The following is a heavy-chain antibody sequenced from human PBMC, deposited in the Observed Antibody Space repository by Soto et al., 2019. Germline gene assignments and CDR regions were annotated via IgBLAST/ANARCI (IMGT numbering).Heavy chain of an antibody. Sequence: QVQLVQSGAEVKKPGSSVKVSCKASGGTFSSYTISWVRQAPGQGLEWMGRIIPILGIANYAQKFQGRVTITADKSTSTAYMELSSLRSEDTAVYYCARGYSSSGYGDWFDPWGQGTLVTVSS. CDR2: IIPILGIA. J-gene: IGHJ5*02. D-gene: IGHD6-13*01. CDR1: GGTFSSYT. V-gene: IGHV1-69*02. CDR3: ARGYSSSGYGDWFDP.